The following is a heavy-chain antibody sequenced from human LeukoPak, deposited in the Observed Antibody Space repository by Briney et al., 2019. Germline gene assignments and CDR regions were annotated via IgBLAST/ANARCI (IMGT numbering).Heavy chain of an antibody. CDR3: ARVLGGVSVQLERRGPYYFDY. J-gene: IGHJ4*02. D-gene: IGHD1-1*01. CDR2: INLNSGNT. V-gene: IGHV1-8*03. CDR1: GYTFTRYD. Sequence: GASVKVSCTAPGYTFTRYDINWVRQATGQGLEWMGRINLNSGNTGYAQKFQGRVTITRDTSIRTAYMEVSSLRSEDTAVYYCARVLGGVSVQLERRGPYYFDYWGQGTLGTVSS.